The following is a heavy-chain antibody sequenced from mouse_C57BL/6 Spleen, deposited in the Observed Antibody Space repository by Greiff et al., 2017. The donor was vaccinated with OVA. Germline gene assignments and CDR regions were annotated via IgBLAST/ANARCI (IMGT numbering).Heavy chain of an antibody. D-gene: IGHD1-1*01. CDR2: INPSTGGT. V-gene: IGHV1-42*01. J-gene: IGHJ2*01. CDR1: GYSFTGYY. CDR3: ARRGSSYLGFDY. Sequence: EVQLQQSGPELVKPGASVKISCKASGYSFTGYYMNWVKQSPEKSLEWIGEINPSTGGTTYNQKFKAKATLTVDKSSSTAYMQLKSLTSEDSAVYYCARRGSSYLGFDYWGQGTTLTVSS.